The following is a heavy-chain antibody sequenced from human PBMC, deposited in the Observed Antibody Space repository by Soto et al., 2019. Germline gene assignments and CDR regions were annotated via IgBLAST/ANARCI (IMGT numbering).Heavy chain of an antibody. J-gene: IGHJ3*02. CDR1: GGSISSGDYY. CDR2: IYYSGST. D-gene: IGHD6-13*01. CDR3: ARHSSSWVGGRLFAAFDI. V-gene: IGHV4-30-4*01. Sequence: QVQLQESGPGLVKPSQTLSLTCTVSGGSISSGDYYWHWIRQPPGKGLECIGYIYYSGSTYYNPSLKSRVTISVDTSKNQLSLKLSSVTAADTAVYYCARHSSSWVGGRLFAAFDIWGQGTMVTVSS.